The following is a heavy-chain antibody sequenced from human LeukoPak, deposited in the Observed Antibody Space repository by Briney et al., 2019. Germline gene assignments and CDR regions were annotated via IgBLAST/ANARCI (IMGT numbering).Heavy chain of an antibody. CDR2: IYYSGSA. Sequence: PSETLSLTCTVSGDSIRSSYWSWIRQPPGETLEWVGYIYYSGSANYNPSLKDRVSMSVDTSKNQLSLRLSSVTAADTGVYYCARERGGQRTGQFDQWGQGIPVTVSS. V-gene: IGHV4-59*01. CDR1: GDSIRSSY. CDR3: ARERGGQRTGQFDQ. J-gene: IGHJ4*02. D-gene: IGHD1-1*01.